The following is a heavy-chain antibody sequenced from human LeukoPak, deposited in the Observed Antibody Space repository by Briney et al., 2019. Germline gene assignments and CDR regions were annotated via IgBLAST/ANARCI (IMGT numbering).Heavy chain of an antibody. CDR2: ISYGGSNK. D-gene: IGHD4/OR15-4a*01. CDR1: GFTFSNYG. Sequence: GGSLRLSCAASGFTFSNYGMHWVRQAPGKGLEWVAVISYGGSNKYYADSVKGRLTISRDNSKNTLYLQMNSLRAEDTAVYYCAKVGASVSFDYWGQGTLVTVSS. J-gene: IGHJ4*02. CDR3: AKVGASVSFDY. V-gene: IGHV3-30*18.